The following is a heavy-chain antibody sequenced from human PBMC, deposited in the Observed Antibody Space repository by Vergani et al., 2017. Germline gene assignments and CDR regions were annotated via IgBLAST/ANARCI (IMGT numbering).Heavy chain of an antibody. CDR2: IRRRSEHYAT. D-gene: IGHD3-10*01. V-gene: IGHV3-73*01. CDR3: SAQTQSCHDY. Sequence: EVQLVESGGGLVQPGGSLRLSCVASGFTFSHYSMNWVRQAPGKGLEWLGHIRRRSEHYATAYGPSLIGRATISRDDSTNTAYLQLSSLGTDDTAIYFCSAQTQSCHDYWGQGTLVAVSS. J-gene: IGHJ4*02. CDR1: GFTFSHYS.